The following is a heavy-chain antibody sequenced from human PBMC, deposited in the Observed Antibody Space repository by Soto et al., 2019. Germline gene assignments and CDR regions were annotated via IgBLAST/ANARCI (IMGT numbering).Heavy chain of an antibody. J-gene: IGHJ6*02. CDR1: GFTFSSYA. CDR3: AKAASHYDILTGYYPYYYYGMDV. V-gene: IGHV3-23*01. Sequence: GGSLRLSCAASGFTFSSYAMSWVRQAPGKGLEWVSAISGSGGSTYYADSVKGRFTISRDNSKNTLYLQMNSLRAEDTAVYYCAKAASHYDILTGYYPYYYYGMDVWGQGTTVTVSS. D-gene: IGHD3-9*01. CDR2: ISGSGGST.